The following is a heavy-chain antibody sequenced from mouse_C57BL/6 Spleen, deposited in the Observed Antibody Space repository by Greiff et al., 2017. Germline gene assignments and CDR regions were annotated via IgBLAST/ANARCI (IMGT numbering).Heavy chain of an antibody. D-gene: IGHD2-5*01. J-gene: IGHJ3*01. CDR3: ARRDYSNYLAWFAY. CDR1: GYTFTGYW. Sequence: VQLQQSGAELMKPGASVKLSCKATGYTFTGYWIEWVKQRPGHGLEWSGEILPGSGSTNSNEKFKGKATFTADTSSNTAYMQLSSLTTEDSAIYYCARRDYSNYLAWFAYWGQGTLVTVSA. CDR2: ILPGSGST. V-gene: IGHV1-9*01.